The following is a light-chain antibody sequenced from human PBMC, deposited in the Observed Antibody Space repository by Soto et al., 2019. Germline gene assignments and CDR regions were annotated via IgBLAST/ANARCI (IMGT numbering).Light chain of an antibody. CDR1: SGHSNYA. Sequence: QLVLTQSPSASASLGASVKLTCTLSSGHSNYAIAWHQQQSEKGPRYLMKLNSDGSHSKGGGIPDRFSGSSSGAERYLTISSLQSEDEADYYCQTWGSGSVVFGGGTKLTVL. J-gene: IGLJ2*01. CDR2: LNSDGSH. CDR3: QTWGSGSVV. V-gene: IGLV4-69*01.